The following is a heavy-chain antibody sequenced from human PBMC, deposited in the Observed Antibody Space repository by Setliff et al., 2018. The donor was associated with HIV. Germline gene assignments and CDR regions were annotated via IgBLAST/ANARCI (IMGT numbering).Heavy chain of an antibody. J-gene: IGHJ6*02. CDR3: ARDVEHMMDV. V-gene: IGHV1-18*01. Sequence: GASVKVSCKASGYTFTAYGLSWVRQAPGQGLEWMGWISTYSDETSYAQRLQGRVTVTTDTSTSTAYMELRRLTFDDTAVYYCARDVEHMMDVWGQGTTVTVSS. CDR2: ISTYSDET. CDR1: GYTFTAYG.